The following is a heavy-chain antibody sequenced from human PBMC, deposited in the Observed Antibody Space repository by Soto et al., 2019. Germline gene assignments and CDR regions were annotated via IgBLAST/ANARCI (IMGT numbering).Heavy chain of an antibody. CDR2: ISYDGSNK. Sequence: PGGSLRLSCAASGFTFSSYGMHWVRQAPGKGLEWVAVISYDGSNKYYADSVKGRFTISRDNSKNTLYLQMNSLRAEDTAVYYCAKGSFSPPRDAGYVMDFCAQGSSDIGSS. V-gene: IGHV3-30*18. D-gene: IGHD6-13*01. J-gene: IGHJ6*02. CDR1: GFTFSSYG. CDR3: AKGSFSPPRDAGYVMDF.